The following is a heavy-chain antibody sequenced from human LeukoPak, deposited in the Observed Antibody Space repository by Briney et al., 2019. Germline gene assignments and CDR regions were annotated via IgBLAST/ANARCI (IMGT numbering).Heavy chain of an antibody. D-gene: IGHD2-2*01. CDR1: GGTFSSYA. V-gene: IGHV1-69*06. CDR3: ATDLQYQLPEGTAIDY. CDR2: IIPIFGTA. Sequence: SVKVSCKASGGTFSSYAISWVRQAPGQGLEWMGGIIPIFGTANYAQKFQGRVTMTEDTSTDTAYMELSSLRSEDTAVYYCATDLQYQLPEGTAIDYWGQGTLVTVSS. J-gene: IGHJ4*02.